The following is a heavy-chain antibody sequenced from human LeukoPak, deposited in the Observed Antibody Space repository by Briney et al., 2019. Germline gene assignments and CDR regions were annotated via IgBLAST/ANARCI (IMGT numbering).Heavy chain of an antibody. CDR1: GFTFANYA. V-gene: IGHV3-43*02. D-gene: IGHD6-19*01. Sequence: HSGGSLRLSCAASGFTFANYAMHWVRQAPGKGLEWVSFINGDGGSTYYADSVKGRFTISRDNSKNSLYLQMNSLRAEDAAFYYCAKDSPDQWLPGVTWGQGTLVTVSS. CDR2: INGDGGST. J-gene: IGHJ4*02. CDR3: AKDSPDQWLPGVT.